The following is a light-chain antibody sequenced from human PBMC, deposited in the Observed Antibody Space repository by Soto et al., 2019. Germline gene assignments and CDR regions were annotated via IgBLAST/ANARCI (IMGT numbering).Light chain of an antibody. V-gene: IGKV3D-20*02. CDR2: DAY. CDR3: QQRNNWPPVT. CDR1: QSVGHMF. Sequence: EIVLTQSPDTLSLSPGDRATLSCRASQSVGHMFLAWFQQKPGQAPRLLIFDAYRRATGIPDRFSGSGSGTNFALTISRLEPEDFAVYYCQQRNNWPPVTFGGGTKVDIK. J-gene: IGKJ4*01.